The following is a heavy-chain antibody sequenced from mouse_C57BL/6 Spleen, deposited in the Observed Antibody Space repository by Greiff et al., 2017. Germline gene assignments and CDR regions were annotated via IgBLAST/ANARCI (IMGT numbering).Heavy chain of an antibody. Sequence: EVQLQESEGGLVQPGSSMKLSCTASGFTFSDYYMAWVRQVPEKGLEWVANINYDGSSTYYLDSLKSRFIISRDNAKNILYLQMSSLKSEDTATYYCARVYYGSSYDVWGTGTTVTVSS. D-gene: IGHD1-1*01. J-gene: IGHJ1*03. CDR3: ARVYYGSSYDV. CDR1: GFTFSDYY. CDR2: INYDGSST. V-gene: IGHV5-16*01.